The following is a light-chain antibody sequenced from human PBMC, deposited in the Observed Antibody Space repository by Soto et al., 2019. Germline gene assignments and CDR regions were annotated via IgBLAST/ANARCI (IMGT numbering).Light chain of an antibody. CDR1: QNLNSY. CDR3: QQRRDWPRT. V-gene: IGKV3-11*01. J-gene: IGKJ4*02. CDR2: DAS. Sequence: EIVLTQSPATLSLSPGERATLSCRASQNLNSYLVWYQQKPGQAPRLLIYDASSRANGVPARFSGSGSETAFTLTISSLQPEDFAVYYCQQRRDWPRTFGGETMVE.